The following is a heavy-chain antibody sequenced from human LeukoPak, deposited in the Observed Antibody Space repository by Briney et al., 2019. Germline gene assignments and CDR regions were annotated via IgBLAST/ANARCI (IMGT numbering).Heavy chain of an antibody. Sequence: SETLSLTCTVSGGSISSGDYYWRWIRQPPGKGLEWIGYIYYSGSTYYNPSLKSRVTISVDTSKNQFSLKLSSVTAADTPVYYCARAFSGDSSGYYYDYFDYWGQGTLVTVSS. CDR1: GGSISSGDYY. D-gene: IGHD3-22*01. CDR2: IYYSGST. CDR3: ARAFSGDSSGYYYDYFDY. J-gene: IGHJ4*02. V-gene: IGHV4-30-4*01.